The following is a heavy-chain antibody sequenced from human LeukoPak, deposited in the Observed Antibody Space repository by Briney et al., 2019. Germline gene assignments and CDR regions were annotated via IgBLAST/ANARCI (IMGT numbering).Heavy chain of an antibody. CDR2: ISYDANNQ. CDR1: GFTFRNYA. CDR3: AKGGKWDVTPFDY. J-gene: IGHJ4*02. V-gene: IGHV3-30-3*01. D-gene: IGHD1-26*01. Sequence: PGRSLRLSCAASGFTFRNYAMHWVRQAPGKGLEWVAHISYDANNQYYADSVKGRFTISRDNSKNTLYLQVNSQRAEDTAVYYCAKGGKWDVTPFDYWGQGTLVTVSS.